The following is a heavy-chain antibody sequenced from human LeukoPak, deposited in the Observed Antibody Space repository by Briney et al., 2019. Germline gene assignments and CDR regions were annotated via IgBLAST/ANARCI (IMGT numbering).Heavy chain of an antibody. Sequence: SVKLSCKASGGTFSSYAISWVRQAPGQGLEWIGGIIPIFGTANYAQKFQGRVAITADESTSTAYVELSSLRSEDTAVYYCALIATVVTPINGSVDYWGQGTLVTVSS. CDR1: GGTFSSYA. D-gene: IGHD4-23*01. CDR2: IIPIFGTA. V-gene: IGHV1-69*13. CDR3: ALIATVVTPINGSVDY. J-gene: IGHJ4*02.